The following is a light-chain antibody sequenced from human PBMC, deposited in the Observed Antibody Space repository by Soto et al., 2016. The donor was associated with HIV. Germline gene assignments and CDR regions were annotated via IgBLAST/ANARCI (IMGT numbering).Light chain of an antibody. V-gene: IGLV3-25*03. CDR1: TLPNQY. CDR2: KDN. Sequence: SYELTQPPSVSVSPGQTARITCSGDTLPNQYAYWYQQKSGQAPVVVIYKDNERPSGIPERFSGSSSGTTVTLIIGGVQAQDEADYYCQSADTSGTSVIFGGGTKLTVL. J-gene: IGLJ2*01. CDR3: QSADTSGTSVI.